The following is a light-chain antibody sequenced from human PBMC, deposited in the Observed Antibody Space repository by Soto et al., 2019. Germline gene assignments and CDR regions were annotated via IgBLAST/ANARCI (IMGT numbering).Light chain of an antibody. CDR1: SSDVGTYEY. CDR3: SSYTSSSTYVV. Sequence: QSALTQPASVSGSPGQSITISCTGTSSDVGTYEYVSWYQHHPGKAPKLMIYDVSNRPSGVSNRFSGSKSGNTASLTISGLQAEDEADYYCSSYTSSSTYVVFGGGTKLTVL. J-gene: IGLJ2*01. CDR2: DVS. V-gene: IGLV2-14*03.